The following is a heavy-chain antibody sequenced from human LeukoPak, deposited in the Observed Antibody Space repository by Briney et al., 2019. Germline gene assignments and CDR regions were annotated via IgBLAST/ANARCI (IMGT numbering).Heavy chain of an antibody. CDR3: ARDYSSSSSWFDP. D-gene: IGHD6-6*01. J-gene: IGHJ5*02. Sequence: ASVKVSCKASGYTFTIYAMHWVRQAPGQRLEWMGWINAGNGNTKYSQKFQGRVTITRDTSASTAYMELSSLRSEDTAVYYCARDYSSSSSWFDPWGQGTLVTVSS. CDR2: INAGNGNT. V-gene: IGHV1-3*01. CDR1: GYTFTIYA.